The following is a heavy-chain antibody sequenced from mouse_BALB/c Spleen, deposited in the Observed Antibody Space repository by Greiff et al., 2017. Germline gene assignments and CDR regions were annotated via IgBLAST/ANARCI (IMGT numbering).Heavy chain of an antibody. J-gene: IGHJ4*01. D-gene: IGHD2-4*01. CDR2: IWAGGST. CDR1: GFSLTSYG. Sequence: VMLVESGPGLVAPSQSLSITCTVSGFSLTSYGVHWVRQPPGKGLEWLGVIWAGGSTNYNSALMSRLSISKDNSKSQVFLKMNSLQTDDTAMYYCARGDYDDEGYAMDYWGQGTSVTVSS. V-gene: IGHV2-9*02. CDR3: ARGDYDDEGYAMDY.